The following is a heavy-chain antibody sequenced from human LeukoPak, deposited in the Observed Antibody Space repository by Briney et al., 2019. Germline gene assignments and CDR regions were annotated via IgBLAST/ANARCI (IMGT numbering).Heavy chain of an antibody. CDR3: ASSGIAVAGTHLDY. CDR2: INTNTGNP. CDR1: GYTFTSYA. J-gene: IGHJ4*02. Sequence: EASVKVSCKASGYTFTSYAMNWVRQAPGQGLEWMGWINTNTGNPTYAQGFTGRFVFSLDTSVSTAYLQISSLKAEDTAVYYCASSGIAVAGTHLDYWGQGTLVTVSS. D-gene: IGHD6-19*01. V-gene: IGHV7-4-1*02.